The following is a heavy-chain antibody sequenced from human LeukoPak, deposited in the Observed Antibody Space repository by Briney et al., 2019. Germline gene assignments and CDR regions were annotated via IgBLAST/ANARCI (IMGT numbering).Heavy chain of an antibody. Sequence: SETLSFTCTVSGGPIRSSSYYWGWIRQPPGKGLEWIGSIYYSGSTYYNPSLKSRVIISVDTSKNQFSLKLSSVTAADTAVYYCARHDGDLQQNWFDPWGQGTLVTVSS. V-gene: IGHV4-39*07. CDR3: ARHDGDLQQNWFDP. D-gene: IGHD4-17*01. CDR1: GGPIRSSSYY. J-gene: IGHJ5*02. CDR2: IYYSGST.